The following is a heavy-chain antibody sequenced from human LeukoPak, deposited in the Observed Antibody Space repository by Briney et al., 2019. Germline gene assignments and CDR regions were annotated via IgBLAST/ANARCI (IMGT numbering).Heavy chain of an antibody. V-gene: IGHV1-18*01. D-gene: IGHD1-26*01. CDR1: GGTFTSYG. Sequence: GASVKVSCKASGGTFTSYGISWVRQAPGQGLEWMGWISAYNGNTNYAQKLQGRVTMTTDTSTSTAYMELRSLRSDDTAVYYCARVVPGSSVKDAFDIWGQGTMVTVSS. CDR3: ARVVPGSSVKDAFDI. CDR2: ISAYNGNT. J-gene: IGHJ3*02.